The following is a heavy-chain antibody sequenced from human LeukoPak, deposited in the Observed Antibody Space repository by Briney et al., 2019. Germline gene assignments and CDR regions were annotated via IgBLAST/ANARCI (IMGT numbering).Heavy chain of an antibody. Sequence: PSETLSLTCAVYGGSFSGYYWSWIRQPPGKGLEWIGEINHSGSTNYNPSLKSRVTISVDTSKNQFSLKLSSVTAADTAVYYRARGPRITIFGVVINPLIYWGQGTLVTVSS. D-gene: IGHD3-3*01. CDR2: INHSGST. CDR3: ARGPRITIFGVVINPLIY. J-gene: IGHJ4*02. CDR1: GGSFSGYY. V-gene: IGHV4-34*01.